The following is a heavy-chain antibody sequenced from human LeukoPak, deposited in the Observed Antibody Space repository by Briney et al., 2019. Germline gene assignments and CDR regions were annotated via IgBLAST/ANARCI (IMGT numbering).Heavy chain of an antibody. CDR3: VRHRKTYCTTTRCSYYFDY. CDR1: GGSISSTAYY. V-gene: IGHV4-39*01. J-gene: IGHJ4*02. CDR2: IYYSGTT. D-gene: IGHD2-2*01. Sequence: SETLSLTCSVSGGSISSTAYYWGWIRPAPGKGLEWIGTIYYSGTTQYNPSLKSRVIISVDTSKNQFSLKVRSVIAADLAVYYCVRHRKTYCTTTRCSYYFDYWGQGALVTVSS.